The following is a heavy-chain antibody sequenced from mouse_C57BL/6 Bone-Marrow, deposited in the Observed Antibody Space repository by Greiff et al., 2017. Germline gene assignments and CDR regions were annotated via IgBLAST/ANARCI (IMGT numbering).Heavy chain of an antibody. V-gene: IGHV1-76*01. D-gene: IGHD2-4*01. CDR1: GYTFTDYY. CDR2: IYPGSGNT. Sequence: VQLQQSGAELVRPGASVKLSCKASGYTFTDYYINWVKQRPGQGLEWIARIYPGSGNTYYTEKFKGKATLNAENSCSTAYMQHSSLASDVSAAYFCAEGLKAMGYRGQGTSGTVSS. CDR3: AEGLKAMGY. J-gene: IGHJ4*01.